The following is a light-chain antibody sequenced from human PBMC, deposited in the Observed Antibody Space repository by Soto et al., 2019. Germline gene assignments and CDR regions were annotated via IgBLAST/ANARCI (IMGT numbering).Light chain of an antibody. V-gene: IGLV2-14*03. CDR3: SSYTSTYTYV. J-gene: IGLJ1*01. CDR1: SSDIGGYNH. Sequence: QSALTQPASVSGSPGQSITISCTGTSSDIGGYNHVSWYQHHPGKAPKVMIYDVNNRPSGVSNRFWGSKSGNTASLTISGLQAEDEADYYCSSYTSTYTYVFGTGTKVTVL. CDR2: DVN.